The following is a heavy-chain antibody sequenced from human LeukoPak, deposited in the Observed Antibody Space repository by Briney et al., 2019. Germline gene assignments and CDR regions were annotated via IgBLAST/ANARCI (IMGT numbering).Heavy chain of an antibody. CDR3: AKEGTAMASSYFDY. V-gene: IGHV3-30*18. D-gene: IGHD5-18*01. J-gene: IGHJ4*02. CDR2: ISHDGTVQ. CDR1: GFTFSSYG. Sequence: GGSLRLSCAASGFTFSSYGMHWVRQAPGKGLEWVAVISHDGTVQHYADSVKGRFTISRDNSDNTLYLQMNSLRDEDTAMYYCAKEGTAMASSYFDYWGQGTLITVPS.